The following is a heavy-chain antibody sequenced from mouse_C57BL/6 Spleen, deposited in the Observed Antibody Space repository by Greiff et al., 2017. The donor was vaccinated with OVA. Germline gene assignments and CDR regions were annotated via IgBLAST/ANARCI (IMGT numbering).Heavy chain of an antibody. CDR3: ARSLITTVAHWYFDV. D-gene: IGHD1-1*01. Sequence: QVQLKQPGAELVMPGASVKLSCKASGYTFTSYWMHWVKQRPGQGLEWIGEIDPSDSYTNYNQKFKGKSTLTVDKSSSTAYMQLSSLTSEDSAVYYCARSLITTVAHWYFDVWGTGTTVTVSS. CDR1: GYTFTSYW. CDR2: IDPSDSYT. J-gene: IGHJ1*03. V-gene: IGHV1-69*01.